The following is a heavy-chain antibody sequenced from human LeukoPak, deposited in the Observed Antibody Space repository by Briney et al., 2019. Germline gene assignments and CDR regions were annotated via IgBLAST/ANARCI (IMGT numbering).Heavy chain of an antibody. D-gene: IGHD3-10*01. J-gene: IGHJ4*02. V-gene: IGHV4-59*08. Sequence: PSETLSLTCTVSGGSISSYYWSWIRQPAGKGLEWIGYIYYSGSTNYNPSLKSRVTISVDTSKNQFSLKLSSVTAADTAVYYCARLLWFGELGAFDYWGQGTLVTVSS. CDR2: IYYSGST. CDR3: ARLLWFGELGAFDY. CDR1: GGSISSYY.